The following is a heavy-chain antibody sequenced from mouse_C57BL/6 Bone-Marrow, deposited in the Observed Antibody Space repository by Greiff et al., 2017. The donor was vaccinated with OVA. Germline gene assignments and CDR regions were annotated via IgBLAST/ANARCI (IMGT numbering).Heavy chain of an antibody. CDR1: GFTFSDFY. Sequence: EVKVVESGGGLVQSGRSLRLSCATSGFTFSDFYMEWVRQAPGKGLEWIAASRNKANDYTTEYSASVKGRFIVSRDASQSILYLQMNALRAEDTAIYYCASIYYDYERDWYFDVWGTGTTVTVSS. CDR2: SRNKANDYTT. D-gene: IGHD2-4*01. J-gene: IGHJ1*03. V-gene: IGHV7-1*01. CDR3: ASIYYDYERDWYFDV.